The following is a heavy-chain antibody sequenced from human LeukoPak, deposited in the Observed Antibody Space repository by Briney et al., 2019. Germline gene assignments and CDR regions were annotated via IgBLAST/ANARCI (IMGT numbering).Heavy chain of an antibody. V-gene: IGHV1-69*05. CDR2: IIPIFGTA. CDR1: GGTFSSYA. CDR3: ARGHGGSYQAVHAFDI. Sequence: SVKVSCKASGGTFSSYAITWVRQAPGQGLEWMGGIIPIFGTANYAQKFQGRVTITTDESTSTAYMELSSLRSEDTAVYYCARGHGGSYQAVHAFDIWGQGTMVTVSS. D-gene: IGHD1-26*01. J-gene: IGHJ3*02.